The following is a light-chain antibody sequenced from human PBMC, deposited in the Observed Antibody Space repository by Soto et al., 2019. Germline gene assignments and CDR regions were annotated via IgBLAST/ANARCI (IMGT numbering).Light chain of an antibody. CDR3: CSYAGSSTFDVV. Sequence: QSALTQPASVSGSPGQSITISCTGTSSDVGSYNLVSWYQQHPGKAPKLMIYEGSKRPSGISNRFSGSKSDNTASLTISGLQAEDEADYYGCSYAGSSTFDVVFGGGTKLTVL. J-gene: IGLJ2*01. CDR2: EGS. CDR1: SSDVGSYNL. V-gene: IGLV2-23*03.